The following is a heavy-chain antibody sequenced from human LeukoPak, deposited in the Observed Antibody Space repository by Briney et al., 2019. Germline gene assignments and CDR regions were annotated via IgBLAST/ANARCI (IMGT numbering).Heavy chain of an antibody. CDR3: ARGSVIAAVFDY. Sequence: SVKVSCKASGGTFSSYAISWLRQAPGQGLEWMGWIIPIFGTANYAQKFQGRVTITTDESTSTAYMGLSSLRSEDTAVYFCARGSVIAAVFDYWGQGTRVTVSS. D-gene: IGHD2-21*01. V-gene: IGHV1-69*05. CDR2: IIPIFGTA. J-gene: IGHJ4*02. CDR1: GGTFSSYA.